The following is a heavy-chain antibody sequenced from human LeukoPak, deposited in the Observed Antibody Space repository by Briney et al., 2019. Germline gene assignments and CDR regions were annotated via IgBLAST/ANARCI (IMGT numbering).Heavy chain of an antibody. J-gene: IGHJ6*02. D-gene: IGHD2-15*01. CDR3: AKGRLINPKMVRNGMDV. V-gene: IGHV3-30*18. CDR1: GFTFSSYG. CDR2: ISYDGSNK. Sequence: GRSLRLSCAASGFTFSSYGMHWVRQAPGKGLEWVAVISYDGSNKYYADSVKGRFTISRDNSKNTLYLQMNSLRAEDTAVYYCAKGRLINPKMVRNGMDVWGQGTTVTVSS.